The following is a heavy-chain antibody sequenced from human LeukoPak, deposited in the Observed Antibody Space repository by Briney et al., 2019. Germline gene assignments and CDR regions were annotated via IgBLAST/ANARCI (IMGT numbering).Heavy chain of an antibody. J-gene: IGHJ2*01. V-gene: IGHV4-34*01. Sequence: SETLSLTCAVYGGSFSGFYWSWIRQPPGKGLEWIGEINHIGSTNYNPSLKSRVTISVDTSKNQFSLKLSSVTAADTAVYYCARRIAHSRIWYFDLWGRGTLVTVSS. CDR2: INHIGST. CDR1: GGSFSGFY. CDR3: ARRIAHSRIWYFDL. D-gene: IGHD2-15*01.